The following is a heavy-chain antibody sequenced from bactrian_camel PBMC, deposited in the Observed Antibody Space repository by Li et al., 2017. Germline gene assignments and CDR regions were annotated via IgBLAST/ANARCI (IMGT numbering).Heavy chain of an antibody. CDR3: AADSVGPAAGPPTAGDFAY. CDR1: ANSFGRNS. Sequence: HVQLVESGGGSVQAGGSLRLSCVASANSFGRNSCMGWFRQAPGKTREGVAALYTGGGYTYYADSVNGRFSISQDNAKNTLYLQMNSLKPEDTAMYYCAADSVGPAAGPPTAGDFAYWGQGTQVTVS. V-gene: IGHV3S54*01. J-gene: IGHJ4*01. D-gene: IGHD5*01. CDR2: LYTGGGYT.